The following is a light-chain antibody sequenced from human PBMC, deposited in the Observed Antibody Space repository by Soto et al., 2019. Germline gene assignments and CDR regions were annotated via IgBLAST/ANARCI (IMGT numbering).Light chain of an antibody. CDR1: SSDVGGYNY. Sequence: QSALTQPPSASGSPGQSVTISCTGTSSDVGGYNYVSWYQQHPGKAPKLMIYEVSKRPSGVPDRFSGSKSGNTASLTVSGLQAEDEADYYGSSSRVFGGGTKVTVL. V-gene: IGLV2-8*01. CDR2: EVS. J-gene: IGLJ2*01. CDR3: SSSRV.